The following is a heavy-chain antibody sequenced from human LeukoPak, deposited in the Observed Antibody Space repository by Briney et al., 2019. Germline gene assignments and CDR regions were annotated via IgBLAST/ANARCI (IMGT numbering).Heavy chain of an antibody. V-gene: IGHV1-69*13. CDR3: ARVMVRGVQSHGDYYYYYGMDV. CDR1: GGTFSSYA. D-gene: IGHD3-10*01. Sequence: SVKVSCKASGGTFSSYAISWVRQAPGQGLEWMGGIIPIFGTANYAQKFQGRVTITADESTSTAYMELSSRRSEDTAVYYCARVMVRGVQSHGDYYYYYGMDVWGQGTTVTVSS. J-gene: IGHJ6*02. CDR2: IIPIFGTA.